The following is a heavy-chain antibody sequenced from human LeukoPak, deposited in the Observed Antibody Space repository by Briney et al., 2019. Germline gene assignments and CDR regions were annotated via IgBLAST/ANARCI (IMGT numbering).Heavy chain of an antibody. CDR1: GFTFSSYA. CDR2: ISYDGSNK. V-gene: IGHV3-30-3*01. CDR3: ATFDEQQLPWD. Sequence: PGGSLRLSCAASGFTFSSYAMHWVRQAPGKGLEWVAVISYDGSNKYYADSVKGRFTISRDNSKNTLYLQMNSLRAEDTAVCYCATFDEQQLPWDWGQGTLVTVSS. J-gene: IGHJ4*02. D-gene: IGHD6-13*01.